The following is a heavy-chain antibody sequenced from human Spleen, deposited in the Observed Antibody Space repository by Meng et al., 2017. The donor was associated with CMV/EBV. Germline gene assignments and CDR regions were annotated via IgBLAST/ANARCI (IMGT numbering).Heavy chain of an antibody. CDR3: AKIAVSGKVYFHY. CDR1: GFTFSSYA. Sequence: GESLKISCAASGFTFSSYAMGWVRQAPGKGLEWVSLIYSGGSSIFYADSVKGRLTVSRDNSKNTLYLQMNSLRAEDTAVYYCAKIAVSGKVYFHYWGQGTLVTVSS. CDR2: IYSGGSSI. J-gene: IGHJ4*02. V-gene: IGHV3-23*03. D-gene: IGHD6-19*01.